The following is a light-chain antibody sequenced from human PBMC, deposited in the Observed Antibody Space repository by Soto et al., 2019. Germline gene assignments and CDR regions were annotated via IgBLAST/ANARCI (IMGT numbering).Light chain of an antibody. Sequence: DIQVTQSTSTLSASVGDRVTFTCRASQSISSWLAWYQQKPGRAPKLLIYDASTLESGVPSRFSGSGSGTEFTLTISRLQPDDFATYYCQHYNSYSEAFGQGTKVDI. CDR2: DAS. CDR1: QSISSW. J-gene: IGKJ1*01. V-gene: IGKV1-5*01. CDR3: QHYNSYSEA.